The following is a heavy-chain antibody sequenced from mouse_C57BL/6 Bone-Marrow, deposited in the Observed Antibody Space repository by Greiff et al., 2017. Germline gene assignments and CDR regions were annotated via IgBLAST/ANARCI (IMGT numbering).Heavy chain of an antibody. D-gene: IGHD2-5*01. V-gene: IGHV1-50*01. CDR3: AREGAYYSNPFAY. CDR1: GYTFTSYW. J-gene: IGHJ3*01. Sequence: QVQLQQPGAELVKPGASVKLSCKASGYTFTSYWMQWVKQRPGQGLEWIGEIDPSDSDTNYNQKLKGKAPLTVDTSSSTAYMELRSLSSEDSAVYYCAREGAYYSNPFAYWGQGTLVTVSA. CDR2: IDPSDSDT.